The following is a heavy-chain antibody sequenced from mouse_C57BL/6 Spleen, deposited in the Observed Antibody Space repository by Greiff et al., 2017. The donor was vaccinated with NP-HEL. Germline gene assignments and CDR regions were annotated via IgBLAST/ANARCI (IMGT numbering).Heavy chain of an antibody. D-gene: IGHD4-1*01. V-gene: IGHV1-59*01. Sequence: QVQLQQPGAELVRPGTSVKLSCKASGYTFTSYWMHWVKQRPDQALECIGVIDPSDSYTNYNQKFKGKATLTVDTSSSTAYMQLSSLTSEDSAVYYCARGWAGTYFDYWGQGTTLTVSS. J-gene: IGHJ2*01. CDR3: ARGWAGTYFDY. CDR1: GYTFTSYW. CDR2: IDPSDSYT.